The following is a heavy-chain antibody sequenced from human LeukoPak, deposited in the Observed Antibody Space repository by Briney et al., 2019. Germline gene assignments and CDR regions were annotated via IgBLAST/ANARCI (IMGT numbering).Heavy chain of an antibody. CDR1: GFTFSNYA. V-gene: IGHV3-23*01. CDR2: ISGSGGST. CDR3: ARDLPSTTMTVVVIIFFGY. D-gene: IGHD3-22*01. Sequence: SGGSLRLSYAGSGFTFSNYAMSWVRQAPGKGLEWVTAISGSGGSTYYADSVKGRFTISRDNSKNTLYLQMNSLRAEDTAVYYCARDLPSTTMTVVVIIFFGYWGQGTLVTVSS. J-gene: IGHJ4*02.